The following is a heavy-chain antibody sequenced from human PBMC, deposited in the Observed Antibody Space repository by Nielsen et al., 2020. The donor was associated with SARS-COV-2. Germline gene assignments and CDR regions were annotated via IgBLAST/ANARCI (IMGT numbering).Heavy chain of an antibody. CDR3: ARAVDASGNDAFDI. CDR1: GFTVSSNY. CDR2: IYSGGST. J-gene: IGHJ3*02. V-gene: IGHV3-53*01. D-gene: IGHD3-10*01. Sequence: GESLKISCAASGFTVSSNYMSWVRQAPGKGLEWVSVIYSGGSTYYADSVKGRFTISRDDAKNSLYLQMNSLRAEDTALYYCARAVDASGNDAFDIWGQGTMVTVSS.